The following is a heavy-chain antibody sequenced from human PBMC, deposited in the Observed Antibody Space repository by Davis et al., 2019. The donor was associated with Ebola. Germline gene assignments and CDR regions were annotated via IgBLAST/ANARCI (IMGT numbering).Heavy chain of an antibody. V-gene: IGHV3-53*01. Sequence: GESLKISCAASGFSVSDTYMSWVRQAPGQGLEWVSVIYSGGTTDYADSVKGRFTISRDTSKNTLYLQMNSLRAEDTAVYYCAKRDHNSWYDYWGQGTLVTVSS. CDR2: IYSGGTT. J-gene: IGHJ4*02. D-gene: IGHD6-13*01. CDR3: AKRDHNSWYDY. CDR1: GFSVSDTY.